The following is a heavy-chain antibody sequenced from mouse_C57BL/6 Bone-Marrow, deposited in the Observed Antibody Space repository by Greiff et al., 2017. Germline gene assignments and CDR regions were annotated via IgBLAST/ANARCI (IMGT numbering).Heavy chain of an antibody. CDR3: ARWSTRNYFDY. CDR2: INPNYGTT. Sequence: VKLQQSGPELVKPGASVKISCKASGYSFTDYNMNWVKQRNGKSLEWIGVINPNYGTTSYHQKFKGKATLTVDQSSSTDYMQLNSLKSEDSAVYYWARWSTRNYFDYWGQGTTLTVSS. D-gene: IGHD5-1*01. J-gene: IGHJ2*01. CDR1: GYSFTDYN. V-gene: IGHV1-39*01.